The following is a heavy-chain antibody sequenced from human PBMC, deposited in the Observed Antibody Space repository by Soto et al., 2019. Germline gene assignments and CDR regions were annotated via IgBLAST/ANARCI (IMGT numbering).Heavy chain of an antibody. V-gene: IGHV3-21*01. CDR3: ARVAY. Sequence: GGSLRLSCEASGFTFSSDSMNWVRQVPGKGLEWVASISSGSSDTWYADSVKGRFIISRDNAQNSLFLQMNTLRVEDTAMYYCARVAYWGPGTQVTVSS. CDR2: ISSGSSDT. CDR1: GFTFSSDS. J-gene: IGHJ4*02.